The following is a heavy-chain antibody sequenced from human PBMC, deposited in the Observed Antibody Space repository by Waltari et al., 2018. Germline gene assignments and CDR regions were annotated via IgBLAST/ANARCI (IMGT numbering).Heavy chain of an antibody. CDR3: ARVLAATHLFDY. CDR2: IYHSGST. V-gene: IGHV4-38-2*01. J-gene: IGHJ4*02. Sequence: QVQLQESGPGLVKPSETLSPTCAVSGYSISSGYYWGWIRQPPGKGLEWIGSIYHSGSTYYNPSLKSRVTISVDTSKNQFSLKLSSVTAADTAVYYCARVLAATHLFDYWGQGTLVTVSS. D-gene: IGHD2-15*01. CDR1: GYSISSGYY.